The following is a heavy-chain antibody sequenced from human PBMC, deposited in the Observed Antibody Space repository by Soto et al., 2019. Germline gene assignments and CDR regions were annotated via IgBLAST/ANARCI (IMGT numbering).Heavy chain of an antibody. CDR2: IYYSGST. CDR1: GGSISSSSYY. V-gene: IGHV4-39*01. CDR3: ARALTASTTEDY. Sequence: SGTLSLTCTVSGGSISSSSYYWGWFRQPQGKGLEWIGSIYYSGSTYYNPSLKSRVTISVDTSKNQFSLKLSSVTAADTAVYYCARALTASTTEDYWGQGTLVTVSS. J-gene: IGHJ4*02. D-gene: IGHD4-4*01.